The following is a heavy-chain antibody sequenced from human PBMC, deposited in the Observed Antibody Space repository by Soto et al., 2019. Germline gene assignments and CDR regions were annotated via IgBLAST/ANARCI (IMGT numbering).Heavy chain of an antibody. V-gene: IGHV1-69*06. Sequence: GASAKVPCKASGGTFRSYAISWVRQAPGHGLEWMGGIIPIFGTANYAQKFHGRVTITADKSTSTAYMELSSLRSEDTAVYYCARVYESGGSYHQRYHFDYWAQGTLVTVSS. CDR1: GGTFRSYA. D-gene: IGHD1-26*01. CDR3: ARVYESGGSYHQRYHFDY. J-gene: IGHJ4*02. CDR2: IIPIFGTA.